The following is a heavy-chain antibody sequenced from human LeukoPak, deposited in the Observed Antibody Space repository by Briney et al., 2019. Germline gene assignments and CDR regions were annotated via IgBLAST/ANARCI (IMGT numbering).Heavy chain of an antibody. CDR1: GFTFSSSW. CDR2: KREYGREQ. J-gene: IGHJ4*02. V-gene: IGHV3-7*01. CDR3: ARGPTNGQAFDY. Sequence: GGSLRLSCAASGFTFSSSWMIWVPGAPGKGLEWVASKREYGREQTSVDSVKGRFTISRDKAKNSLYLQMDSLRAEDTAVYYCARGPTNGQAFDYWGQGTLVSVSS. D-gene: IGHD2-8*01.